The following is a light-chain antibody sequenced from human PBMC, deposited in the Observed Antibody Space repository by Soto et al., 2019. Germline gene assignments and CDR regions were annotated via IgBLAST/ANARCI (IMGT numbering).Light chain of an antibody. J-gene: IGKJ1*01. CDR1: ESVSSNY. V-gene: IGKV3-20*01. Sequence: EIVLTQSPGTLSLSPGERATLSGRASESVSSNYLAWYQQKPGQAPRLLIYGASSRATGIPDRFSGSGSGTDFTLTISTLEPEDFAVYYSQQYGSSPWTFGQRNKVEIK. CDR3: QQYGSSPWT. CDR2: GAS.